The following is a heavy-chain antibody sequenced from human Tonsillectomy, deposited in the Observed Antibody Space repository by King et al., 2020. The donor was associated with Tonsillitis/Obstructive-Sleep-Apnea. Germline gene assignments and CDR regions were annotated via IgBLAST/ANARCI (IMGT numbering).Heavy chain of an antibody. CDR3: ARVGWSDEGFYYYMDV. V-gene: IGHV5-51*01. Sequence: VQLVESGAEVKKPGESLKISCKGSGYNFTRNCIGWVRQMPGKGLEWMGIIYPGDSDTRYSPSFQGQVTISADKSIRTAYLRWSSLKASDTGMYYCARVGWSDEGFYYYMDVWGTGTTVTVSS. CDR1: GYNFTRNC. J-gene: IGHJ6*03. D-gene: IGHD1-26*01. CDR2: IYPGDSDT.